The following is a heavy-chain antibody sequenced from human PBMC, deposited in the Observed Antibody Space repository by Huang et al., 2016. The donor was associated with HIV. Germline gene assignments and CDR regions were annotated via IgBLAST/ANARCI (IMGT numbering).Heavy chain of an antibody. CDR3: VRDTKYRSGFYNYYYMDV. J-gene: IGHJ6*03. CDR1: GFDFSTHI. Sequence: HLVESGGGSVRPGESLKLSCVATGFDFSTHIFKWVRQAPGRGLEWISQVGKNYQKVSYANSVRGRCTISRDNARQSIYLQMRNLRRSDTAKYYCVRDTKYRSGFYNYYYMDVWGNGTAVTVSS. D-gene: IGHD6-25*01. V-gene: IGHV3-48*01. CDR2: VGKNYQKV.